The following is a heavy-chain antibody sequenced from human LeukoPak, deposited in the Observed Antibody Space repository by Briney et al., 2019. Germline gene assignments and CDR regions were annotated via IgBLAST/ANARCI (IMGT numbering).Heavy chain of an antibody. V-gene: IGHV3-21*01. Sequence: PGGSLRLSCAASGFSFSSYTMNWVRQAPGKGLEWVSSISSSNSYIYYADPLEDRFTVSRDNAKNSLYLQMNSLRADDTSVYYCARVDTPTHIAIRRNWYFDLWGRGTLVTVSS. CDR2: ISSSNSYI. CDR1: GFSFSSYT. D-gene: IGHD6-13*01. J-gene: IGHJ2*01. CDR3: ARVDTPTHIAIRRNWYFDL.